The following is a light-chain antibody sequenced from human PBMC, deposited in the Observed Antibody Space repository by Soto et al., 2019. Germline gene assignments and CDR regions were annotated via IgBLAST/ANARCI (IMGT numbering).Light chain of an antibody. CDR3: QQYNNWPGT. CDR1: QSVSSN. J-gene: IGKJ3*01. CDR2: GAS. V-gene: IGKV3D-15*01. Sequence: DIVITQSPATLSVSPGERATLSCRASQSVSSNLAWYQKKPGQAPRLLIYGASTRATGIPARFSGSGSGTEFTLTISSLQSEDFAVYYCQQYNNWPGTFGPGTKVDIK.